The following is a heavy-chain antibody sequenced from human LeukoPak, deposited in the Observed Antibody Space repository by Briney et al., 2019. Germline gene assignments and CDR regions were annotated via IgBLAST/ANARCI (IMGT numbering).Heavy chain of an antibody. J-gene: IGHJ3*02. V-gene: IGHV1-69*05. D-gene: IGHD4-23*01. CDR2: IIPIFGTA. CDR1: GGTFSSYA. CDR3: ARGGDYGGMERAFDI. Sequence: SVKVSCKASGGTFSSYAISWVRQAPGQGLEWMGGIIPIFGTANYAQKFQGRVTITTDESTSTAYMELSSLRSEDTAVYYCARGGDYGGMERAFDIWGQGTVVTVSS.